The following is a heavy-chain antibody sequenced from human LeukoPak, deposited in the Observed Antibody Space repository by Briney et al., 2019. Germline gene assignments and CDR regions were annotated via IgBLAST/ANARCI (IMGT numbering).Heavy chain of an antibody. CDR2: IYYSGST. CDR1: GGSISSGDYY. D-gene: IGHD3-3*01. Sequence: SETLSLTCTVSGGSISSGDYYWSWIRQPPGKGLEWIGYIYYSGSTYYNPSLKSRVTISVDTSKNQFSLKLSPVTAADTAVYYRARLWSGYYYFDYRGQGTLVTVSS. V-gene: IGHV4-30-4*08. J-gene: IGHJ4*02. CDR3: ARLWSGYYYFDY.